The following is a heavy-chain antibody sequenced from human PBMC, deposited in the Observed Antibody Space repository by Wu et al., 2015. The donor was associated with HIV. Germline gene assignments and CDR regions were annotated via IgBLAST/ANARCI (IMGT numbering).Heavy chain of an antibody. CDR1: GYTFNNYD. V-gene: IGHV1-8*01. D-gene: IGHD3-22*01. CDR3: ARGFGSGYYKRGMDV. J-gene: IGHJ6*02. Sequence: QLQLVQSGTEVTKPGASVRISCKASGYTFNNYDINWVRQAAGQGLEWMGWMSPNSGNTGYTKKLQGRVSMTRNSSITTAYVELKSLKSEDTAVYYCARGFGSGYYKRGMDVWGQGTTVIVSS. CDR2: MSPNSGNT.